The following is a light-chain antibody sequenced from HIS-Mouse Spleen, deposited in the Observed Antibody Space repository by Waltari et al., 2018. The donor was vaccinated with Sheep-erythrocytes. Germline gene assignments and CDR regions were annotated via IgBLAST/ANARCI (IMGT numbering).Light chain of an antibody. J-gene: IGKJ1*01. CDR3: QQYGSSPWT. V-gene: IGKV3-20*01. Sequence: EIVLTQSPGTLSLSPGERATVPCRASQSVSSSSLAWYQQKPGQAPRLLIYGASSRATGIPDRFSGSGSGTDFTLTISRLEPEDFAVYYCQQYGSSPWTFGQGTKVEIK. CDR2: GAS. CDR1: QSVSSSS.